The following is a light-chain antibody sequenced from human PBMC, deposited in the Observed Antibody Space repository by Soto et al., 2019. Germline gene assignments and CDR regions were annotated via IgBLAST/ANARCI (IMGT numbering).Light chain of an antibody. Sequence: EIVMTQSPATLSVSPGERATLSCRASQSVSSNLAWYQQKPGQAPRLLIYGTSTRATGIPARFRGSGSGTEFTLTISSLQSEDFAVYYCQHFNNWPPKYTFGQGTRLEIK. J-gene: IGKJ2*01. CDR3: QHFNNWPPKYT. CDR1: QSVSSN. V-gene: IGKV3-15*01. CDR2: GTS.